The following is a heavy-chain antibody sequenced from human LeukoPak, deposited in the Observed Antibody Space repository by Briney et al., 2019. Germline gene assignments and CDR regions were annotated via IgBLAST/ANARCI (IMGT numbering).Heavy chain of an antibody. V-gene: IGHV5-10-1*01. Sequence: HGESLKISCEGSGYSFTNYWISWVRQMPGKGLEWMGRIDPSDSYTNYRPSFQGHVTISADKSISTAYLQWSSLKASDTAMYYCARGSHSSGYFGYFDLWGQGTLVTVSS. D-gene: IGHD6-19*01. CDR3: ARGSHSSGYFGYFDL. CDR1: GYSFTNYW. CDR2: IDPSDSYT. J-gene: IGHJ5*02.